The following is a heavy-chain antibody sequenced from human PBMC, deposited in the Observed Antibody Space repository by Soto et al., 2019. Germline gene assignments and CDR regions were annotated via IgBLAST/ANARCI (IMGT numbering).Heavy chain of an antibody. CDR2: INPSGGST. D-gene: IGHD3-22*01. J-gene: IGHJ4*02. CDR1: GYTFTSYY. Sequence: ASVKVSCKASGYTFTSYYMHWVRQAPGQGLEWMGIINPSGGSTSYAQKFQGRVTMTRDTSTSTVYMELSSLRSEDTAVYYCAREFLRSYYDSRPFDYWGQGTLVTVSS. CDR3: AREFLRSYYDSRPFDY. V-gene: IGHV1-46*01.